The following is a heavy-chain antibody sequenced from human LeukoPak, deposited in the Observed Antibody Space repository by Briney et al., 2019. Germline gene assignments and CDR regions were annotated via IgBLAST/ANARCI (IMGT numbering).Heavy chain of an antibody. CDR1: GGTFSSYA. D-gene: IGHD4-23*01. Sequence: SVKVSCKASGGTFSSYAIGWVRQAPGQGLEWMGRIIPILGIANYAQKFQGRVTITADKSTSTAYMELSSLRSEDTAVYYCARYGGGPGGFAFDIWGQGTMVTVSS. V-gene: IGHV1-69*04. J-gene: IGHJ3*02. CDR3: ARYGGGPGGFAFDI. CDR2: IIPILGIA.